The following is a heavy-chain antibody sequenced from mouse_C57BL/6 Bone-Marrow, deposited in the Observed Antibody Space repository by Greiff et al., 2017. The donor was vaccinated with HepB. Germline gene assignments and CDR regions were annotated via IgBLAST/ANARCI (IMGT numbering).Heavy chain of an antibody. Sequence: QVQLQQPGAELVKPGASVKLSCKASGYTSTSYWMHWVKQRPGQGLEWIGMIHPNSGSTNYNEKFKSKATLTVDKSSSTAYMQLSSLTSEDSAVYYCARYMGGPWFAYWGQGTLVTVSA. CDR1: GYTSTSYW. D-gene: IGHD1-1*02. CDR2: IHPNSGST. V-gene: IGHV1-64*01. CDR3: ARYMGGPWFAY. J-gene: IGHJ3*01.